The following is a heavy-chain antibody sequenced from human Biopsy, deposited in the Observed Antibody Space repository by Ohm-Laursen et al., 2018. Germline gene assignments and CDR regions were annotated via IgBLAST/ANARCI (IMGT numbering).Heavy chain of an antibody. Sequence: GTLSLTCTVSGDSVTTNYWSWLRQPPGKGLEWIGHIYYSVMTNYNPSLQSRVSISVDTSRNQVSLTLSSVTAADTAVYYCARDSGILNYGNFKYYHYYGMDVWGQGTKVTVSS. J-gene: IGHJ6*02. CDR2: IYYSVMT. CDR1: GDSVTTNY. D-gene: IGHD4-11*01. CDR3: ARDSGILNYGNFKYYHYYGMDV. V-gene: IGHV4-59*02.